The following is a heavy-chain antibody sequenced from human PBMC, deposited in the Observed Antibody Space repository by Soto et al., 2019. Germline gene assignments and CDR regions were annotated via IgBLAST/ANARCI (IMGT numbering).Heavy chain of an antibody. J-gene: IGHJ6*02. Sequence: QVQLVQSGAEVKKPGASVKVSCKASGYTFTSYDINWVRQATGQGLEWMGWMNPNSGNTGDAQKFQGRVTMTRNTSISTAYMERSSLRSEDTAVYYCAREVQVTTTYYYYGMDVWGQGTTVTVSS. CDR3: AREVQVTTTYYYYGMDV. V-gene: IGHV1-8*01. CDR1: GYTFTSYD. CDR2: MNPNSGNT. D-gene: IGHD4-17*01.